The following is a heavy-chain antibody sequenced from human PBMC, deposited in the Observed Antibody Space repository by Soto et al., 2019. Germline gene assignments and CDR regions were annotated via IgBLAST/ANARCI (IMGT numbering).Heavy chain of an antibody. V-gene: IGHV4-30-2*01. J-gene: IGHJ4*02. CDR2: IYHSGST. CDR1: GGSISSRGDS. Sequence: PSETLSLTCAVSGGSISSRGDSWSWIRQPPGKGLEWIGYIYHSGSTYYNPSLKSRVTISVDRSKNQFSLKLSSVTAADTALYYCARDVDADFRTDFDYWGRGTLVTVSS. D-gene: IGHD4-17*01. CDR3: ARDVDADFRTDFDY.